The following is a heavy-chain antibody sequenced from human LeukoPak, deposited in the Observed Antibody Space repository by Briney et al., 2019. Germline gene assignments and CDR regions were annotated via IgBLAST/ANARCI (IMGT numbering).Heavy chain of an antibody. CDR3: AKDNADYPIYYFDS. D-gene: IGHD3-16*01. CDR1: GFTFSTYA. J-gene: IGHJ4*02. CDR2: ISGSGGGK. Sequence: GGSLRLSCAASGFTFSTYAMNWVRQAPGKGLEWVSGISGSGGGKLYADSVKGRFTISRDKSKSTLYLQMNSLKAEDAAVYYCAKDNADYPIYYFDSWGQGTLVTVSS. V-gene: IGHV3-23*01.